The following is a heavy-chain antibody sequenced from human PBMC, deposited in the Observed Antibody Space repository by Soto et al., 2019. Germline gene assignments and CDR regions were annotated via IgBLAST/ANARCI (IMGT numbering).Heavy chain of an antibody. Sequence: ETLSLTCAVYGVSVNGYYWNWIRQPPGKGLEWIGEINHTGGTHYNPSLKSRATMSVDTSKNQFSLRLSSVTAADTAIYYCANRITVFGLLIPPFDPWGQGTQVTVYS. CDR3: ANRITVFGLLIPPFDP. CDR2: INHTGGT. CDR1: GVSVNGYY. D-gene: IGHD3-3*01. V-gene: IGHV4-34*01. J-gene: IGHJ5*02.